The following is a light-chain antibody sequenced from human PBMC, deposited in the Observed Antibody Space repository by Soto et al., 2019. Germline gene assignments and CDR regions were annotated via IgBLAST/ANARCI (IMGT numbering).Light chain of an antibody. CDR2: GAS. V-gene: IGKV3-20*01. Sequence: ETVLTQSPVTLSLSPGKIATLSSRASQSVSSSYLARYQRNPGQAPRLRIYGASRRATGIPDRSSVRGSGTDFTLTISRLEPEDFAVYYCQQYGRSPPTFAQGTKVDMK. J-gene: IGKJ1*01. CDR3: QQYGRSPPT. CDR1: QSVSSSY.